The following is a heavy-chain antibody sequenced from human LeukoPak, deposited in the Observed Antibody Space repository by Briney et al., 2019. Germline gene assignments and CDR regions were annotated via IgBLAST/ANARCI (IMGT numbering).Heavy chain of an antibody. V-gene: IGHV1-2*06. CDR1: GYTFTDYY. CDR3: ARSWTKTNYHYMDV. J-gene: IGHJ6*03. CDR2: INPKSGGT. D-gene: IGHD1-14*01. Sequence: VASVKVSCKASGYTFTDYYIHWVRQASGQGLEWMGRINPKSGGTNYAQKFQGRVTMTRDTSIATAYMELNNLRSDDTAAFYCARSWTKTNYHYMDVWAKGTTVTVS.